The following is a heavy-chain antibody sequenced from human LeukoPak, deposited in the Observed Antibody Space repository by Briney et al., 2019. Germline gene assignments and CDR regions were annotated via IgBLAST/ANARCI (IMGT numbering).Heavy chain of an antibody. CDR2: IYYSGST. D-gene: IGHD1-14*01. V-gene: IGHV4-31*03. CDR3: ASQHRDYYYYGMDV. J-gene: IGHJ6*02. Sequence: SQTLSLTCTVSGGSISSGGYYWSWIRQHPGKGLEWIGYIYYSGSTYYNPSLKSRVTISVDTSKNQFSLKLSSVTAADTAVYYCASQHRDYYYYGMDVWGQGTTVSVSS. CDR1: GGSISSGGYY.